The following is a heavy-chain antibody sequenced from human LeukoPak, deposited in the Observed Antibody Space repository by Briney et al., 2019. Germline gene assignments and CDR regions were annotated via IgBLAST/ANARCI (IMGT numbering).Heavy chain of an antibody. CDR1: GYTFTSNY. Sequence: ASVKVSCKASGYTFTSNYIHWVRQAPGQGLEWMGMIYPRDGSTSYAQKFQGRVTVTRDTSTSTVHMELSGLRSEGTAVYYCARDQEGFDYWGQGTLVTVSS. CDR3: ARDQEGFDY. CDR2: IYPRDGST. J-gene: IGHJ4*02. V-gene: IGHV1-46*01.